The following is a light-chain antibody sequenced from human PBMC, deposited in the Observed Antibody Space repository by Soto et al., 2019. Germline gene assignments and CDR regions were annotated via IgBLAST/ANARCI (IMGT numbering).Light chain of an antibody. V-gene: IGKV3-11*01. CDR2: DTS. CDR1: QSVGSY. J-gene: IGKJ1*01. CDR3: QQRSDWRWT. Sequence: EIVLTQSPATLSLSPGERATLSCRASQSVGSYLAWYQQRPGQAPRLLTYDTSKRAPGVPARFIGSGSGTAFTLTIDIVEPEDYAIYYCQQRSDWRWTFGQGTKVDIK.